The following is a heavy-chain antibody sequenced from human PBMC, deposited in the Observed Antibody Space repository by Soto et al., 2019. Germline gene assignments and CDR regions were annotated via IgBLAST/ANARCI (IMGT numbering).Heavy chain of an antibody. D-gene: IGHD1-1*01. CDR3: ARGKPGTTIGFDY. J-gene: IGHJ4*02. Sequence: SETLSLTCTVSGGSMSSYYWNWIRLPPGKGLEWIGYIYYSGTTNYNPSLKNRVTISLDTSKNQFSLKLNSVTSADTAVYYCARGKPGTTIGFDYWGRGTLVTVSS. V-gene: IGHV4-59*01. CDR1: GGSMSSYY. CDR2: IYYSGTT.